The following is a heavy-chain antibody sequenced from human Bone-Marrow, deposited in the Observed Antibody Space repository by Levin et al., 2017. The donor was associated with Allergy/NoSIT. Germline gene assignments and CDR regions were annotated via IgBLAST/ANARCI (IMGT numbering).Heavy chain of an antibody. D-gene: IGHD7-27*01. J-gene: IGHJ5*02. V-gene: IGHV3-74*01. CDR1: GFIFSNFW. CDR3: TNSLAGEAS. Sequence: GESLKISCAASGFIFSNFWMHWVRQVPGKGLMFVSTIKPDGTGANYADSDKGRFTISRDNSKNTLFLEMNSLRVEDTGVYYCTNSLAGEASWGRGTLVTVSS. CDR2: IKPDGTGA.